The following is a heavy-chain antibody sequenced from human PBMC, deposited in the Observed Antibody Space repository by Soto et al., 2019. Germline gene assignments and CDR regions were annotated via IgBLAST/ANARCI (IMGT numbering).Heavy chain of an antibody. CDR1: GDTFSSHA. Sequence: QVQMVQSGAEVKKPGSSVKVSCMASGDTFSSHAISWVRQAPGQGLTWMGGIIPLFGTTYYAQNFQGRVTITADKSTSTAYMDLTSLRSEDTGVYYCARDSHCSGGSCHDGRFDSWGQGTLVTVSS. D-gene: IGHD2-15*01. V-gene: IGHV1-69*06. J-gene: IGHJ5*01. CDR3: ARDSHCSGGSCHDGRFDS. CDR2: IIPLFGTT.